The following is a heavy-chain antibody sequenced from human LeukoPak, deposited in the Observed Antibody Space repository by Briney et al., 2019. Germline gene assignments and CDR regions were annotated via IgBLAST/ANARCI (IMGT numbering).Heavy chain of an antibody. CDR2: VNPSGGST. Sequence: ASVKVSCKASGYTFTSYYMHWVRQAPGQGLEWMGIVNPSGGSTSYAQRFQGRVTMTRDTSTSTVYMELSGLTSEDTAVYYCAREQSDITVVAQAYFQYWGQGTLVTVSS. V-gene: IGHV1-46*01. J-gene: IGHJ1*01. D-gene: IGHD6-19*01. CDR1: GYTFTSYY. CDR3: AREQSDITVVAQAYFQY.